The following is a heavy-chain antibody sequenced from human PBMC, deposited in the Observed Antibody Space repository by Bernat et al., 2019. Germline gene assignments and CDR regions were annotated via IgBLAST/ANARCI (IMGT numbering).Heavy chain of an antibody. J-gene: IGHJ3*02. CDR2: INAGNGNT. CDR1: GYTFTSYA. D-gene: IGHD3-22*01. CDR3: AREKITMIGQDAFDI. V-gene: IGHV1-3*01. Sequence: QVQLVQSGAEVKKPGASVKVSCKASGYTFTSYAMHWVRQAPGQRLEWMGWINAGNGNTKYSQKFQGRVTITRDTSASTAYMELSSLRSEDTAVYYCAREKITMIGQDAFDIWGQGTMVTVSS.